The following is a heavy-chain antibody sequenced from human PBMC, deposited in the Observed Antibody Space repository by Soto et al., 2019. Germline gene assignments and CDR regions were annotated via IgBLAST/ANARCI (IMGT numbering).Heavy chain of an antibody. D-gene: IGHD4-17*01. Sequence: EVQLVESGGGLVQPGGSLRLSCAASGFTFSDYAMNWVRQAPGKGLEWVSFISRSSSTISYADSVKGRFAISRDIAKNQQYLQMNSLRDEATAVYYCARGQAVTPSYFDYWGQGTMVTVSS. V-gene: IGHV3-48*02. J-gene: IGHJ4*02. CDR3: ARGQAVTPSYFDY. CDR2: ISRSSSTI. CDR1: GFTFSDYA.